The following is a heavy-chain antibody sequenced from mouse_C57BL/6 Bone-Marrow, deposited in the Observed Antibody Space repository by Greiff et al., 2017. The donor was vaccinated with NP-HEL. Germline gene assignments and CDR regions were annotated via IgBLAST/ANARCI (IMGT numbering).Heavy chain of an antibody. CDR1: GYTFTSYT. V-gene: IGHV1-4*01. Sequence: QVQLQQSGAELARPGASVKMSCKASGYTFTSYTMHWVKQRPGQGLEWIGYINPSSGYTKYNQKFKDKATLTADKSSSTAYMQLSSLTSEDSAVYYCARGKPYYYAMDYWGQGTSVTVSS. CDR2: INPSSGYT. J-gene: IGHJ4*01. CDR3: ARGKPYYYAMDY.